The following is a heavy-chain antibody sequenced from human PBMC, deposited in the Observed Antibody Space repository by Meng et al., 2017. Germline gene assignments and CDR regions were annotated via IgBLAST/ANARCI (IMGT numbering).Heavy chain of an antibody. CDR3: ARATYYYDSSGYDDY. CDR2: IIPIFGTA. D-gene: IGHD3-22*01. V-gene: IGHV1-69*06. J-gene: IGHJ4*02. CDR1: GGTFSSYA. Sequence: QVQPVQPGAEVKKTGSSVKGSCKASGGTFSSYAISWVRQAPGQGLEWMGGIIPIFGTANYAQKFQGRVTITADKSTSTAYMELSSLRSEDTAVYYCARATYYYDSSGYDDYWGQGTLVTVSS.